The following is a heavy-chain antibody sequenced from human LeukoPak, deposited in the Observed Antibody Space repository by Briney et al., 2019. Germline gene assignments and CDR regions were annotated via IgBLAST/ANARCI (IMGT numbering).Heavy chain of an antibody. CDR1: GFTFSSYW. CDR2: IKQDGSEK. J-gene: IGHJ3*02. CDR3: AASLGYCSSTSCWSDAFGI. D-gene: IGHD2-2*01. Sequence: GGSLRLSCAASGFTFSSYWMSWVRQAPGKGLEWVANIKQDGSEKYYVDSVKGRFTISRDNAKNSLYLQMNSLRAEDTAVYYCAASLGYCSSTSCWSDAFGIWGQGTMVTVSS. V-gene: IGHV3-7*03.